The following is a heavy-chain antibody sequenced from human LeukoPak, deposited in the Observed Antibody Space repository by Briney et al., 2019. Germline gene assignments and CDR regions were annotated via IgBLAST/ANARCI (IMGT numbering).Heavy chain of an antibody. J-gene: IGHJ4*02. Sequence: GGSLRLSCAASGFSVSSYWMHWVRQAPGKGLVWVSRINIDGSITSYADSVKGRFTISRDNAKNTLDLQMNSLRPEDTAVYYCARDFGGSQDYWGQGTLVTVSS. CDR2: INIDGSIT. V-gene: IGHV3-74*01. D-gene: IGHD2-15*01. CDR1: GFSVSSYW. CDR3: ARDFGGSQDY.